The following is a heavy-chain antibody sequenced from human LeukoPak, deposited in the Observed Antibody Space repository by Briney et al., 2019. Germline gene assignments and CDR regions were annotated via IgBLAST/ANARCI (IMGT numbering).Heavy chain of an antibody. CDR3: ARDSDRFDP. CDR2: IYTSGST. V-gene: IGHV4-61*02. J-gene: IGHJ5*02. CDR1: GGSISSGSYY. Sequence: SETLSLTCTVSGGSISSGSYYWSWIRQPAGKGLEWIGCIYTSGSTNYNPSLKSRLTISVDTSKNQFSLNLSSVTAADTAVYYCARDSDRFDPWGRGTLVTVSS.